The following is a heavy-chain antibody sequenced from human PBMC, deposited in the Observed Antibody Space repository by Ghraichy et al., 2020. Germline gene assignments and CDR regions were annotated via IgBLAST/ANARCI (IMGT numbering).Heavy chain of an antibody. CDR2: INHSGST. CDR1: GGSFSGYY. CDR3: ARLETARGVENWFDP. D-gene: IGHD5-18*01. V-gene: IGHV4-34*01. J-gene: IGHJ5*02. Sequence: SETLSLTCAVYGGSFSGYYWSWIRQPPGKGLEWIGEINHSGSTNYNPSLKSRVTISVDTSKNQFSLKLSSVTAADTAVYYCARLETARGVENWFDPWGQGTLVTVSS.